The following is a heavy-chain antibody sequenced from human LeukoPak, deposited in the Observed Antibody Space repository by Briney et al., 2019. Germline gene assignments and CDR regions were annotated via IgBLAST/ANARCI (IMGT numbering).Heavy chain of an antibody. J-gene: IGHJ4*02. V-gene: IGHV1-2*02. Sequence: GASVKVSCKASGYTFTGYYMHWVRQAPGQGLEWMGWINPNSGGTNYAQKFQGRVTMTRDTSISTAYMELSRLRADDTAGYYCARAGSGSYHNGGYFDYWGQGTLVTVSS. CDR1: GYTFTGYY. CDR3: ARAGSGSYHNGGYFDY. D-gene: IGHD1-26*01. CDR2: INPNSGGT.